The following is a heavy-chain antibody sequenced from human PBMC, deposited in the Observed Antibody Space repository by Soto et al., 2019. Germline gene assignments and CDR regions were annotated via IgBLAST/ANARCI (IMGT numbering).Heavy chain of an antibody. CDR2: ISYDGSNK. CDR1: GFNFVIYG. D-gene: IGHD6-6*01. CDR3: AKDQTPFSSGSSVDY. Sequence: SQRLSCAASGFNFVIYGGRWIRQAPGKGLEWVAVISYDGSNKYYADSVKGRFTISRDNSKNTLYLQMNSLRAEDTAVYYCAKDQTPFSSGSSVDYWGQGTLVTVS. J-gene: IGHJ4*02. V-gene: IGHV3-30*18.